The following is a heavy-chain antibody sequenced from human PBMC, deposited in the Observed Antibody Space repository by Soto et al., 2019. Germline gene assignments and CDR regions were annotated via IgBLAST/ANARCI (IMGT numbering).Heavy chain of an antibody. CDR1: GSTFSSYA. V-gene: IGHV3-23*01. Sequence: GGSLSLSCAASGSTFSSYAMSWVRQAPGKGLEWVSAISGSGGSTYYADSVKGRFTISRDNSKNTLYLQMNSLRAEDTAVYYCAKDLGLDRPPTPPHLDWGQGTLVTVSS. J-gene: IGHJ4*02. CDR2: ISGSGGST. D-gene: IGHD1-1*01. CDR3: AKDLGLDRPPTPPHLD.